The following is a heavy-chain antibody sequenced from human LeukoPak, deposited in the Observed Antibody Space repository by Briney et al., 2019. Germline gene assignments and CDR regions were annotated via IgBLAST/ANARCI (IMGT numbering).Heavy chain of an antibody. CDR2: IKQDGSEK. CDR1: GFTFSSYW. D-gene: IGHD6-6*01. J-gene: IGHJ4*02. CDR3: ARVGGKYSSSGY. Sequence: GVSLRLSCAASGFTFSSYWRSWVRQAPGKGLEWVANIKQDGSEKYYVDSVKGRFTISRDNAKNSLYLQMNSLRAEDTAVYYCARVGGKYSSSGYWGQGTLVTVSS. V-gene: IGHV3-7*01.